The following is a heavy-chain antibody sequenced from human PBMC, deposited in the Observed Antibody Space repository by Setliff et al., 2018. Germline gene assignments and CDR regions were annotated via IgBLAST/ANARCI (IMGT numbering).Heavy chain of an antibody. CDR3: ARDNPILGGTDY. D-gene: IGHD1-26*01. CDR2: LHTSGST. V-gene: IGHV4-61*02. Sequence: SETLSLTCALSGGSISSGSYHWSWIRQPAGQGLEWVGRLHTSGSTNYNPSLKGRVTISVDTSRNQFSLNLTSVTAADTALYFCARDNPILGGTDYWGQGALVTVSS. CDR1: GGSISSGSYH. J-gene: IGHJ4*02.